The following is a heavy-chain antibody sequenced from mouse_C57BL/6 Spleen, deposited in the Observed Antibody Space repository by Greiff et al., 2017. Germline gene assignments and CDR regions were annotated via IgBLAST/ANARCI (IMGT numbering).Heavy chain of an antibody. CDR2: IDPSDSYT. Sequence: VQLQQPGAELVRPGTSVKLSCKASGYTFTSYWMHWVKQRPGQGLEWIGVIDPSDSYTNYNQKFKGKATLPVDTSSSTAYMQLSSLTSEDSAVYYCARITTVVRAMDYWGQGTSVTVSS. CDR3: ARITTVVRAMDY. J-gene: IGHJ4*01. CDR1: GYTFTSYW. V-gene: IGHV1-59*01. D-gene: IGHD1-1*01.